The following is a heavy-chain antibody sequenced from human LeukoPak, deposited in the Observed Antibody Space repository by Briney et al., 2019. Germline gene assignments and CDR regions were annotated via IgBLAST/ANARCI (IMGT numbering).Heavy chain of an antibody. CDR1: GYTFTGYY. D-gene: IGHD3-22*01. V-gene: IGHV1-18*04. J-gene: IGHJ3*02. Sequence: ASVKVSCKASGYTFTGYYMHWVRQAPGQGLEWMGWISAYNGNTNYAQKLQGRVTMTTDTSTSTAYMELRSLRSDDTAVYYCARVVQEYYDSSGSDAFDIWGQGTMVTVSS. CDR2: ISAYNGNT. CDR3: ARVVQEYYDSSGSDAFDI.